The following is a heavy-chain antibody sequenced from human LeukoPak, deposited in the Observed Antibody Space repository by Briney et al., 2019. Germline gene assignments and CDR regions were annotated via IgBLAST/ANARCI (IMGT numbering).Heavy chain of an antibody. V-gene: IGHV3-30*18. D-gene: IGHD3-10*01. CDR1: GFIFSTYG. J-gene: IGHJ4*02. CDR2: ISHDGRYT. Sequence: GGSLRLSCAASGFIFSTYGMHWVRQAPGKGLDWVALISHDGRYTDLADSVKGRFTISRDNTKKTLYLQMSSLRAEDTAVYYCVKEREDYDSGGGLDFWGQGTLVTVSS. CDR3: VKEREDYDSGGGLDF.